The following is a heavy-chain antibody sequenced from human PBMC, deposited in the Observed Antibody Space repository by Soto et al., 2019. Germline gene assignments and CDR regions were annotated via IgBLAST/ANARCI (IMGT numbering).Heavy chain of an antibody. CDR3: ARSPSIFGVVMIDY. J-gene: IGHJ4*02. CDR2: IYYSGST. D-gene: IGHD3-3*01. CDR1: GGSISSGGYY. V-gene: IGHV4-31*03. Sequence: QVQLQESGPGLVKPSQTLSLTCTVSGGSISSGGYYWSWIRQHPGKGLEWIGYIYYSGSTYYNPSLKSRVTXXVXTXXNQFSLKLSSVTAADTAVYYCARSPSIFGVVMIDYWGQGTLVTVSS.